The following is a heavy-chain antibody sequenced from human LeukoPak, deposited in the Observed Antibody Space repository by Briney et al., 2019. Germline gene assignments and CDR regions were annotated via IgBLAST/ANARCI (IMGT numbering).Heavy chain of an antibody. D-gene: IGHD5-18*01. CDR1: GYSISSGYY. J-gene: IGHJ5*02. Sequence: SETLSLTCTVSGYSISSGYYWGWIRQPPGKGLEWIGEINHSGSTNYNPSLKSRVTISGDTSKNQFSLKLSSVTAADTAVYYCARFHTPTVTFDPWGQGTLVSVSS. V-gene: IGHV4-38-2*02. CDR2: INHSGST. CDR3: ARFHTPTVTFDP.